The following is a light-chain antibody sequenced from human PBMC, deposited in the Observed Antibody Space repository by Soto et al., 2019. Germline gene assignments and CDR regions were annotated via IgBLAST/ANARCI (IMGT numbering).Light chain of an antibody. CDR2: WAS. Sequence: DIVMTQSPDSLAVSLGERATINCKSSQSVLYSSNNKNHLAWYQQKPGQPPKLLIYWASTRDSGVPDRFNASGSGTDFTLTISRLQAEDVAVYHCQQYFSIPLTFGGGTKVEIK. CDR1: QSVLYSSNNKNH. J-gene: IGKJ4*01. CDR3: QQYFSIPLT. V-gene: IGKV4-1*01.